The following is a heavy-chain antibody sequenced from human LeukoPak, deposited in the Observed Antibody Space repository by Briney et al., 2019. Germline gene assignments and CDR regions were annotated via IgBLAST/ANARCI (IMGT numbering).Heavy chain of an antibody. CDR3: AKGLRYSGTTGWFDP. CDR2: ISGSGSST. V-gene: IGHV3-23*01. Sequence: GGSLRLSCAASGFTFSSYAMSWVRQAPGKGLEWVSAISGSGSSTYYADSVKGRFTISRDNSKNTLYLQMNSLRAEDTAVYYCAKGLRYSGTTGWFDPWGQGTLVTVSS. CDR1: GFTFSSYA. J-gene: IGHJ5*02. D-gene: IGHD1-26*01.